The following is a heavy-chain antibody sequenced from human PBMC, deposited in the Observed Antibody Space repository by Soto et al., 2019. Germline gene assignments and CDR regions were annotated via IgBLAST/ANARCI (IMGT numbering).Heavy chain of an antibody. D-gene: IGHD2-15*01. Sequence: SVKVSCKASGYTFTSYYMHWVRQAPGQGLEWMGIINPSGGSTSYAQKFQGRVTMTRDTSTSTVYMELSSLRSEDTAVYCCARRYSLVDFDIWGQGTMVNVSS. CDR1: GYTFTSYY. V-gene: IGHV1-46*01. CDR3: ARRYSLVDFDI. CDR2: INPSGGST. J-gene: IGHJ3*02.